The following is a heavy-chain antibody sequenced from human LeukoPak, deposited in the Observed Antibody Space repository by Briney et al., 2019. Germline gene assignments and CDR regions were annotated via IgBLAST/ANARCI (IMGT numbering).Heavy chain of an antibody. CDR2: IWYDGSNK. Sequence: PGGSLRLSCAASGFTFSSYGMHWVRQAPGKGLEWVAVIWYDGSNKYYADSVKGRFTISRDNSKNTLYLQMNSLRAEDTAVYYCARSIVPAAMRRLYYYYGMDVWGQGTTVTVSS. J-gene: IGHJ6*02. CDR1: GFTFSSYG. D-gene: IGHD2-2*01. CDR3: ARSIVPAAMRRLYYYYGMDV. V-gene: IGHV3-33*01.